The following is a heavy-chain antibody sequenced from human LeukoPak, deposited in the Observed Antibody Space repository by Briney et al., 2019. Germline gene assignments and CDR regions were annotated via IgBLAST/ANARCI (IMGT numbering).Heavy chain of an antibody. CDR3: ARVAKHFRGGLSFYFMDV. V-gene: IGHV4-59*01. D-gene: IGHD3-10*01. J-gene: IGHJ6*03. Sequence: SETLSLTCAVYGGSFSGYYWTWIRQPPGKGLEWIGHIYYSGSTNYNPSLNSRVTISVDTSKKQFSLKLTSVIAADTAVYYCARVAKHFRGGLSFYFMDVWGIGTTVTISS. CDR2: IYYSGST. CDR1: GGSFSGYY.